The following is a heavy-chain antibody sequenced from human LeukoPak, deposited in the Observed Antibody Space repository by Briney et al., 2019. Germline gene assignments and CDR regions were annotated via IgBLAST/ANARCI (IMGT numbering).Heavy chain of an antibody. V-gene: IGHV3-20*04. CDR2: INWNGGST. D-gene: IGHD5-24*01. Sequence: PGGSLRLSCAASGFTFDDYGMSWVRQAPGKGLECVSGINWNGGSTGYADSVKGRFTISRDNAKNSLYVQMNSLRAEDTAFYYCARSSGWLQIGGAFDIWGQGTMVTVSS. CDR1: GFTFDDYG. CDR3: ARSSGWLQIGGAFDI. J-gene: IGHJ3*02.